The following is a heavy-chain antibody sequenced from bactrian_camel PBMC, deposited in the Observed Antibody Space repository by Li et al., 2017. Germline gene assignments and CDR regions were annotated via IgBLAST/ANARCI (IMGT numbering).Heavy chain of an antibody. CDR2: MHSPGSE. CDR1: GYKHSSYC. D-gene: IGHD1*01. V-gene: IGHV3S53*01. J-gene: IGHJ4*01. Sequence: HVQLVESGGGSVMVGGSLRLSCVRSGYKHSSYCMGWFRQVPGKGREAIAIMHSPGSETYADSVTGRATISKDHAKNTVDLHMVSLKPEDTAMYYCAADFRRRRAPRLTDVLDLAYKGRGTQVTVS.